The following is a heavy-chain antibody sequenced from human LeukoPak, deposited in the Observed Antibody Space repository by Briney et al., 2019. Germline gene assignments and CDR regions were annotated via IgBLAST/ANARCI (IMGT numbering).Heavy chain of an antibody. J-gene: IGHJ4*02. CDR1: GGSISSSYSY. Sequence: SETLSLTCSVSGGSISSSYSYWGWIRQPPGMGLEWIGSIYYTGNTYYNASLKSQVSISIDTSKNQFSLKLTSVTAADTAVYYCARQTGSGLFILPGGQGTLVTVSS. D-gene: IGHD3/OR15-3a*01. V-gene: IGHV4-39*01. CDR3: ARQTGSGLFILP. CDR2: IYYTGNT.